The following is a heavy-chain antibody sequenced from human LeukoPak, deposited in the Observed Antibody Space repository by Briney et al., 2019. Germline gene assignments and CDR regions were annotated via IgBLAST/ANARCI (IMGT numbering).Heavy chain of an antibody. J-gene: IGHJ5*02. CDR1: GFTFSSYA. V-gene: IGHV3-23*01. CDR3: AKVRLWFGEGGNWFDP. CDR2: ISGSGGST. Sequence: GGSLRLSCAASGFTFSSYAMSWVRQAPGKGLEWVSAISGSGGSTYYADSVKGRFTISRDNSKNTLYLQMNSLRAEDTAVYYCAKVRLWFGEGGNWFDPWGQGTLVTVSS. D-gene: IGHD3-10*01.